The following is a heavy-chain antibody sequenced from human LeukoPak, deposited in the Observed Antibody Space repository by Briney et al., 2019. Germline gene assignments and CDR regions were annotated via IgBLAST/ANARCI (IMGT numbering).Heavy chain of an antibody. CDR3: ARGGYSRSSEYYYGMDV. V-gene: IGHV1-2*02. J-gene: IGHJ6*02. Sequence: WASVKVSCKASGFTFTGFYMHWVRQAPGQGLEWMGWINPNSGGTNYAQKFQGRVTMTRDTSINTAYMELSRLRSVDTAVYYCARGGYSRSSEYYYGMDVWDQGTTVTVSS. CDR1: GFTFTGFY. CDR2: INPNSGGT. D-gene: IGHD6-6*01.